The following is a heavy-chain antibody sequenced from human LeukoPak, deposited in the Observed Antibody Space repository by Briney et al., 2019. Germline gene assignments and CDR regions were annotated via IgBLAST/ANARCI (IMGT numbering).Heavy chain of an antibody. CDR2: INHSGST. D-gene: IGHD3-9*01. Sequence: SETLSLTCAVYGGSFSGYYWSWIRQPPGKGLEWVGEINHSGSTNYNPSLKSRVTISVDTSKNQFSLKLSSVTAADTAVYYCARGYYDILTGYQLFDYWGQGTLVTVSS. V-gene: IGHV4-34*01. CDR1: GGSFSGYY. J-gene: IGHJ4*02. CDR3: ARGYYDILTGYQLFDY.